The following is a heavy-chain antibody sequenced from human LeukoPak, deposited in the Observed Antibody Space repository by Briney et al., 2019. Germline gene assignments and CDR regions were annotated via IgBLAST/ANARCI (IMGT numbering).Heavy chain of an antibody. Sequence: SSVKVSFKASGYTFTGYFIHWVRQAPGQGLEWMGWINPNSGCTNYAQKFEGRVSMTRDTSISTAYMELSSLRSDDTVVYYCARGRDSDSWYFDWFDTWGQETLVTVSS. CDR1: GYTFTGYF. CDR3: ARGRDSDSWYFDWFDT. CDR2: INPNSGCT. V-gene: IGHV1-2*02. D-gene: IGHD6-13*01. J-gene: IGHJ5*02.